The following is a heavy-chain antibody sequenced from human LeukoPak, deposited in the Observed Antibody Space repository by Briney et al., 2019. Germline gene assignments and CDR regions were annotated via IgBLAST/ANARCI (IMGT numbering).Heavy chain of an antibody. D-gene: IGHD2/OR15-2a*01. J-gene: IGHJ4*02. CDR2: ISYDGSTE. CDR1: GFSFSSYG. Sequence: GGSLRLSCAASGFSFSSYGMHWVRQAPGKGLEWVAVISYDGSTEYFADSVKGRFTVSRDNSKNTLYLQMNSLRPEDTAVYYCAKDLGVGAYLLFDYITSGLDSWGQGTLVTVSS. V-gene: IGHV3-30*18. CDR3: AKDLGVGAYLLFDYITSGLDS.